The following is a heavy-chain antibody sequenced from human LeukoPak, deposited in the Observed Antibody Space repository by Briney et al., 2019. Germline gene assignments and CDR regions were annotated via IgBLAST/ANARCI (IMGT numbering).Heavy chain of an antibody. CDR3: ARGCRSRYFYYYYYYMDV. Sequence: ASVKVSCKASGYSFTGYYMHWVRQAPGQGLEWMGWINPNSGGTNYAQKFQGRVTMTRDTSISTAYMELSRLRSDDTAVYYCARGCRSRYFYYYYYYMDVWGKGTTVTVSS. V-gene: IGHV1-2*02. D-gene: IGHD2-2*01. CDR2: INPNSGGT. J-gene: IGHJ6*03. CDR1: GYSFTGYY.